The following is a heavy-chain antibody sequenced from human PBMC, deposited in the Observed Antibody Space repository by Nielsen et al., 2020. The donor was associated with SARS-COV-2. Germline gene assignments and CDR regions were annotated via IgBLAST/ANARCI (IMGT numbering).Heavy chain of an antibody. CDR2: IKQDGSEK. J-gene: IGHJ4*02. CDR3: SRAPAAGPPPAPNDY. Sequence: GESLKISCAASGFTFSSYWMSWVRQAPGKGLEWVANIKQDGSEKYYVDSVKGRFTISRDNAKNSLYLQMNSLRAEDTAIYYCSRAPAAGPPPAPNDYWGQGTLVTVSS. D-gene: IGHD6-13*01. V-gene: IGHV3-7*05. CDR1: GFTFSSYW.